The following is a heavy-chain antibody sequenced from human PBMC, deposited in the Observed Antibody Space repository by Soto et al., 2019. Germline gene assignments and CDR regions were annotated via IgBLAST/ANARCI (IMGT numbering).Heavy chain of an antibody. CDR2: IYYSGST. D-gene: IGHD2-15*01. CDR3: ARHTPAISISDH. Sequence: QLQLQESGPGLVKPSETLSLTCTVSGGSISSSSYYWGWLRQPPGKGLEWIGSIYYSGSTYYIPSLKSRVTISVDTSKNQFSLKLSSVTAAETAVYYCARHTPAISISDHWGQGTLVTVSS. J-gene: IGHJ4*02. V-gene: IGHV4-39*01. CDR1: GGSISSSSYY.